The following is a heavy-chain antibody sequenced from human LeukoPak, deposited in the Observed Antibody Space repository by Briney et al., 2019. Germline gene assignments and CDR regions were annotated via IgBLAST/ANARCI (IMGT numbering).Heavy chain of an antibody. CDR2: TYYKSKWYN. CDR3: ARVWGSSGNWFDP. Sequence: SQTLSLTCAISGDSVSSNSATSHWIRQSPSRGLEWLGRTYYKSKWYNDYAVSVKSRITINPDTSKNQFSLQLNSVTPEDTAVYYCARVWGSSGNWFDPWGQGILVIVSS. V-gene: IGHV6-1*01. D-gene: IGHD1-26*01. CDR1: GDSVSSNSAT. J-gene: IGHJ5*02.